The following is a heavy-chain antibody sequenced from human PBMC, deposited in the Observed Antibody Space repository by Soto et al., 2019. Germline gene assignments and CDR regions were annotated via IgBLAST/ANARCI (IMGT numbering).Heavy chain of an antibody. D-gene: IGHD3-3*01. Sequence: QVQLHQWGAGLLKPSEILSLTCAVYNGSFMGYYWTWVRQPPGKGLEWIGEINHFGSPNYNPSLKSRFAIAIDTSKQQFSLRLSSLTAADTAVYYCASLTGGRFLDKGDYWGQGIQVTVSS. CDR2: INHFGSP. J-gene: IGHJ4*02. CDR3: ASLTGGRFLDKGDY. CDR1: NGSFMGYY. V-gene: IGHV4-34*01.